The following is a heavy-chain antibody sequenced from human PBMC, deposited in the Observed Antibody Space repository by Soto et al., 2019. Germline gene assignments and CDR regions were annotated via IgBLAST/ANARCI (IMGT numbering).Heavy chain of an antibody. CDR2: IYPGDSDT. J-gene: IGHJ6*02. D-gene: IGHD3-22*01. Sequence: PGESLKISCKASGYSFTSYWIGWVRQMPGKGLEWMGIIYPGDSDTRYSPSFQGQVTISADKSISTAYLQWSSLKASDTAMYYCARHWNHYDSSGYYGSYYYGMDVWGQGTTVPFSS. CDR1: GYSFTSYW. CDR3: ARHWNHYDSSGYYGSYYYGMDV. V-gene: IGHV5-51*01.